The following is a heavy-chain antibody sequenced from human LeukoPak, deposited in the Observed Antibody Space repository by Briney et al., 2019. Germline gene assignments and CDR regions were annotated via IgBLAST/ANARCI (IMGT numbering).Heavy chain of an antibody. CDR3: AIGCDNSGYLAHTESFQH. CDR1: GYTFTSYG. CDR2: ISAYNGNT. D-gene: IGHD3-22*01. Sequence: ASVKVSCKASGYTFTSYGISWVRQAPGQGLEWMGWISAYNGNTNYAQKLQGRVTMTTDTSTSTAYMELRGLRSDDKTVYYCAIGCDNSGYLAHTESFQHWGQGTLVTVSS. V-gene: IGHV1-18*01. J-gene: IGHJ1*01.